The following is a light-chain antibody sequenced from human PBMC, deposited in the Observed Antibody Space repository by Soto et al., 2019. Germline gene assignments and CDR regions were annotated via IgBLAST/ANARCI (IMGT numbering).Light chain of an antibody. Sequence: DVVMTQTPLSSPVTLGQPASISCRSSQSLVYSDGNTYLSWIQERPGQPPRLLIYHVSKRFSGVKHSFSGSGTGTDFNIEISRVEAEDGGVYYGMQLSHFPRTFGQGTKVEVK. J-gene: IGKJ1*01. CDR3: MQLSHFPRT. V-gene: IGKV2-24*01. CDR1: QSLVYSDGNTY. CDR2: HVS.